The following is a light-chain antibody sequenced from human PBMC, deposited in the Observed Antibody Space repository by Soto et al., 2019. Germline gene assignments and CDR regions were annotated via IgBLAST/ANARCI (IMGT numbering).Light chain of an antibody. CDR1: QSVSSN. CDR3: QQYNNWWT. J-gene: IGKJ1*01. CDR2: GAS. V-gene: IGKV3-15*01. Sequence: IVLTQSPATLSVSTGERATLSCRAGQSVSSNLAWYQQKPGQAPRLLIYGASTRATGIPARFTGSGSGTEFTLTISSLQFDDSAVYYCQQYNNWWTFAQGTKVAIK.